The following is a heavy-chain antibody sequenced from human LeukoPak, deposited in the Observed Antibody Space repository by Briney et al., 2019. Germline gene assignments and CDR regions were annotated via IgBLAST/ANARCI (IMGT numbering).Heavy chain of an antibody. V-gene: IGHV3-74*01. Sequence: XGSLRLSCAASGFTFSSYWMHWVRQAPGKGLVWVSRINSDGSTTSYAASVKGRFTISRDNAKNTLYLQMNSLRAEDTAVYYCARDYYYDSSGLDYWGQGTLVTVSS. CDR1: GFTFSSYW. D-gene: IGHD3-22*01. CDR3: ARDYYYDSSGLDY. CDR2: INSDGSTT. J-gene: IGHJ4*02.